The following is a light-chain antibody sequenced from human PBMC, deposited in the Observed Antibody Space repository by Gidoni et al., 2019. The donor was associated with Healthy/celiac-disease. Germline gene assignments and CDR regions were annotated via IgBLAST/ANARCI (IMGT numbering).Light chain of an antibody. CDR1: QGISNY. J-gene: IGKJ4*01. V-gene: IGKV1-27*01. CDR2: AAS. Sequence: DIQMHQSPSSLSASVGDRVTITCRASQGISNYLAWYQQKPGKVPKLLIYAASTLQSGVPSRFSGSGSGTDFTLTISSLQPEDVATYYCQKYNSAPPLTFGGGTKVEIK. CDR3: QKYNSAPPLT.